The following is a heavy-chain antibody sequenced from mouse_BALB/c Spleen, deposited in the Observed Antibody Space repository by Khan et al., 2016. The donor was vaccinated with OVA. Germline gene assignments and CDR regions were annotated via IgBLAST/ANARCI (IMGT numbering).Heavy chain of an antibody. J-gene: IGHJ2*01. CDR1: GYSITSDYA. V-gene: IGHV3-2*02. D-gene: IGHD1-1*01. Sequence: EVQLVESGPGLVKPSQSLSLTCTVTGYSITSDYAWNWIRQFPGNKLEWMGYISYSGNTKYNPSLKSRISITRDTSKNQFFLQLNSVTTADTATYYCARIYGGDFDYWGQGTTLTVSS. CDR3: ARIYGGDFDY. CDR2: ISYSGNT.